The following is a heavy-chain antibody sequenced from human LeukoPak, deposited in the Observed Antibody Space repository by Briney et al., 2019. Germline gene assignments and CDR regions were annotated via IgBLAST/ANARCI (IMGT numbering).Heavy chain of an antibody. CDR2: IIPIFGTA. CDR3: AGGGSGSSSLSYPGTLYY. Sequence: GASVKVSCKASGGTFSSYAISWVRQAPGQGLEWMGGIIPIFGTANYAQKFQGRVTITADESTSTAYMELSSLRSEDTAVYYCAGGGSGSSSLSYPGTLYYWGQGTLVTVSS. J-gene: IGHJ4*02. D-gene: IGHD3-10*01. CDR1: GGTFSSYA. V-gene: IGHV1-69*13.